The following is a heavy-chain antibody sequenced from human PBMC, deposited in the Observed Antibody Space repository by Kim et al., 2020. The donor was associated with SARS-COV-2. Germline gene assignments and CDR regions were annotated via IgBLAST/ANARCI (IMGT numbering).Heavy chain of an antibody. J-gene: IGHJ4*02. Sequence: GGSLRLSCIASGLTFNNAWMSWVRQAPGKGLEWVGRINTKPEGRTSDYAAPVRGSFIVSRDDTKHILYLQMSNQKNADTSVYYCVGDKYLWDDSQFNDWGQGALVPVPS. V-gene: IGHV3-15*01. CDR2: INTKPEGRTS. CDR1: GLTFNNAW. D-gene: IGHD3-22*01. CDR3: VGDKYLWDDSQFND.